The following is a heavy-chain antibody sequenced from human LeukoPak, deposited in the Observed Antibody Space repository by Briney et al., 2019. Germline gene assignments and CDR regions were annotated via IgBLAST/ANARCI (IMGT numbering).Heavy chain of an antibody. J-gene: IGHJ4*02. CDR1: GYTFTSYY. Sequence: ASVQVSCKASGYTFTSYYMHWVRQAPGQGLEWMGIINPSGGSTSYAQKFQGRVTMTRDTSTSAVYMELSSLRSEDTAVYYCARESVAGGIDYWGQGTLVTVSS. D-gene: IGHD6-19*01. CDR3: ARESVAGGIDY. V-gene: IGHV1-46*01. CDR2: INPSGGST.